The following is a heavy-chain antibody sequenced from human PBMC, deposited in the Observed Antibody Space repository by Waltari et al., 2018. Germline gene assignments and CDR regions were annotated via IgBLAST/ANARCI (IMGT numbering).Heavy chain of an antibody. CDR2: NIRSGHI. V-gene: IGHV4-61*01. J-gene: IGHJ4*02. Sequence: ENLSLTCTVSGDSVISGTSFWSWFRQTPGKGLEWLGYNIRSGHINFSPSLKSRVTISVDTSKNQISLKLSPVTAADTAIYYCARDNWGSLEYWGQGILVTVSA. CDR1: GDSVISGTSF. CDR3: ARDNWGSLEY. D-gene: IGHD3-16*01.